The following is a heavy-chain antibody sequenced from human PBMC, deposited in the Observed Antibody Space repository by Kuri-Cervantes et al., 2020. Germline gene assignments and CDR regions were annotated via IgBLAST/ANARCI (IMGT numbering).Heavy chain of an antibody. CDR3: AMTTVDAFDI. D-gene: IGHD4-17*01. CDR1: GGSFSGYY. V-gene: IGHV4-34*01. CDR2: VYSSGSP. J-gene: IGHJ3*02. Sequence: GSLRLSCAVYGGSFSGYYWSWIRQPPGKGLEWIGYVYSSGSPYYNPSLKSRVTISVDTSKNQFSLKLSSVTAADTAIYYCAMTTVDAFDIWAKGQWSPSPQ.